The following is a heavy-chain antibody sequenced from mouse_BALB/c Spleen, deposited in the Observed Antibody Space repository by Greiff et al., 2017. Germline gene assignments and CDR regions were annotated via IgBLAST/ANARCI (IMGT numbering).Heavy chain of an antibody. CDR3: ARQGLRRGYFDV. V-gene: IGHV5-6*01. D-gene: IGHD2-4*01. Sequence: EVQLQESGGDLVKPGGSLKLSCAASGFTFSSYGMSWVRQTPDKRLEWVATISSGGSYTYYPDSVKGRFTISRDNAKNTLYLQMSSLKSEDTAMYYCARQGLRRGYFDVWGAGTTVTVSS. CDR2: ISSGGSYT. CDR1: GFTFSSYG. J-gene: IGHJ1*01.